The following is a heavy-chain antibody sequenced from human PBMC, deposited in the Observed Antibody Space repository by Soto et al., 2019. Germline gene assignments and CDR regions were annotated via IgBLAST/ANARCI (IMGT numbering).Heavy chain of an antibody. J-gene: IGHJ4*02. CDR1: GFTFSNYW. Sequence: VQLVESGGGLVQPGGSLRLSCAASGFTFSNYWMSWVRQAPGKGLEWVANLNQDESQRYYVDSVRGRFTISRDNAGNSLYLHMNSLRVEDTGVDYCARNLQGRDNYYCDYWGQGVLVAVSS. CDR2: LNQDESQR. D-gene: IGHD2-21*01. CDR3: ARNLQGRDNYYCDY. V-gene: IGHV3-7*04.